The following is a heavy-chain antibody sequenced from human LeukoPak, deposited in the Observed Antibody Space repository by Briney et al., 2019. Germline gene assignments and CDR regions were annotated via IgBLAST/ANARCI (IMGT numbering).Heavy chain of an antibody. J-gene: IGHJ3*02. CDR1: GYTFTSYD. CDR3: ARGRELELLLGLWAFDI. V-gene: IGHV1-69*13. Sequence: SVKVSCKASGYTFTSYDISWVRQAPGQGLEWMGGIIPIFGTANYAQKFQGRVTITADESTSTAYMELSSLRSEDTAVYYCARGRELELLLGLWAFDIWGQGTMVTVSS. D-gene: IGHD1-7*01. CDR2: IIPIFGTA.